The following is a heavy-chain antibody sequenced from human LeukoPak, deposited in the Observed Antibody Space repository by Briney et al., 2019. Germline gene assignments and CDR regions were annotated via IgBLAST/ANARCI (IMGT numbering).Heavy chain of an antibody. V-gene: IGHV1-8*03. CDR1: GYTFTSYD. CDR3: ARGLGITGTENWFDP. Sequence: ASVKVSCKASGYTFTSYDINWVRQATGQGLEWMGWMNPNSGNTGYAQKFQGRVTITRNTSISTACMELSSLRSEDTAVYYCARGLGITGTENWFDPWGQGTLVTVSS. D-gene: IGHD1-20*01. J-gene: IGHJ5*02. CDR2: MNPNSGNT.